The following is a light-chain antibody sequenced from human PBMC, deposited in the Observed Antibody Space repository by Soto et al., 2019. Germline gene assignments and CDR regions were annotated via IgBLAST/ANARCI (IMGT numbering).Light chain of an antibody. V-gene: IGLV1-51*02. CDR1: SSNIGNNY. J-gene: IGLJ1*01. CDR3: GTWDSSLSAGGV. Sequence: QSVLTQPPSVSAAPGQKVTISCSGSSSNIGNNYVSWYQQLPGTAPKLLIYENNKRPSAIPDRFSASNSGTSATLGITGLQSGDEDDYYCGTWDSSLSAGGVFGTGTKLTVL. CDR2: ENN.